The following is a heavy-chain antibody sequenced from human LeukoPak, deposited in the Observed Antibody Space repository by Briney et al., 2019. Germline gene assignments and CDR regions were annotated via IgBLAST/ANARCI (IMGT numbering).Heavy chain of an antibody. J-gene: IGHJ3*02. Sequence: ASVKVSCKASGYTFTSYYIHWVRQATGQGLEWMGWMNPNSANTGYSQKFQGRVTFTRDTSISTAYMELSSLRSEDTAVYFCARATVVAGYCTTTRCYKPFDIWGQGTMVTVSS. CDR2: MNPNSANT. V-gene: IGHV1-8*01. CDR3: ARATVVAGYCTTTRCYKPFDI. D-gene: IGHD2-2*02. CDR1: GYTFTSYY.